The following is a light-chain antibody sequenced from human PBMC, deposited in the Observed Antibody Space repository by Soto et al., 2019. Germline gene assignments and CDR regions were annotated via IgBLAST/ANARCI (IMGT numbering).Light chain of an antibody. J-gene: IGLJ1*01. CDR3: SSFTNTIPLAV. V-gene: IGLV2-14*03. Sequence: QSVLTQPASVSGSPGQSITISCTGSSSDIGGYDFVSWYKQHPGKAPQLMIYGVTNRPSGVSNRFSGAKSGNTASLTISGLQAEDEADYYCSSFTNTIPLAVFVTVTKVTVL. CDR2: GVT. CDR1: SSDIGGYDF.